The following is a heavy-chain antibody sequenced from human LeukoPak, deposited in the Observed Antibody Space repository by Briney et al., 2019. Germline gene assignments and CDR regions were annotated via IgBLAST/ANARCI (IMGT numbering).Heavy chain of an antibody. Sequence: SGTLSLTCTVSGVSISTFYWSWIRQPPGKGLEWIGYISYTGSTNYNPSLKNRVTMSIDTSKNQVSLKLSSVTAADTAVYYCARARYDFWSGSAGWFDPWGQGTLVTVSS. V-gene: IGHV4-59*08. D-gene: IGHD3-3*01. CDR3: ARARYDFWSGSAGWFDP. J-gene: IGHJ5*02. CDR2: ISYTGST. CDR1: GVSISTFY.